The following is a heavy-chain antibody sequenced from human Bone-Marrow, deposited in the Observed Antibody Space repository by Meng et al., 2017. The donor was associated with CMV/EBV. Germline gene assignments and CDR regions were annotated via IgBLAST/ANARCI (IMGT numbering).Heavy chain of an antibody. Sequence: GESLKISCAASGLTFSNAWMSWVRQAPGKGLEWVGRIKSKTDGGTTDYAAPVKGRFTISRDDSKNTLYLQMNSLKTEDTAVYYCTTDWRLVGITIFGVVISTRNYFDYWGQGTLVTVSS. D-gene: IGHD3-3*01. CDR1: GLTFSNAW. CDR2: IKSKTDGGTT. J-gene: IGHJ4*02. V-gene: IGHV3-15*01. CDR3: TTDWRLVGITIFGVVISTRNYFDY.